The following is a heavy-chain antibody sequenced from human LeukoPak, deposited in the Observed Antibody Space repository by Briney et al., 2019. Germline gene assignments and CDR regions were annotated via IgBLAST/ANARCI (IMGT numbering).Heavy chain of an antibody. V-gene: IGHV3-48*02. Sequence: GGSLRLSCTASGFTLGSYSMNWVRQAPGKGLEWVSYISGTSTTIYYADSVKGRFTISRDNAKNSLYLQMNSLRDEDTAVYYCARELGDYWGQGTLVTVSS. CDR3: ARELGDY. D-gene: IGHD7-27*01. J-gene: IGHJ4*02. CDR1: GFTLGSYS. CDR2: ISGTSTTI.